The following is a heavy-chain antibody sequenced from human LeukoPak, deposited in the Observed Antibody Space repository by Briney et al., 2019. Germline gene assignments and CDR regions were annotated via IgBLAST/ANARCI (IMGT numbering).Heavy chain of an antibody. CDR2: INEDGSET. V-gene: IGHV3-7*01. CDR1: GFTFGTYW. Sequence: PGGSLRLSCAASGFTFGTYWMSWVRRAPGKGLEWVANINEDGSETYYVDSMRGRFTISRDNAKNSLYLQMNSLRADDTAVYFCARAGTRGSADYWGQGTLVTVSS. CDR3: ARAGTRGSADY. J-gene: IGHJ4*02. D-gene: IGHD1-7*01.